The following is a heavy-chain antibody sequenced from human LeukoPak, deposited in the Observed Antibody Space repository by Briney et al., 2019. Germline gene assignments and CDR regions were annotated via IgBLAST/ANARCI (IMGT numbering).Heavy chain of an antibody. CDR3: ARRRWSRGVDY. V-gene: IGHV4-34*01. D-gene: IGHD4-23*01. CDR2: INHSGST. J-gene: IGHJ4*02. Sequence: SETLSLTCAVYGGSFSVYYWSWIRQPPGKGLEWIGEINHSGSTNYNPSLKSRVTISVDTSKNQFSLKLSSVTAADTAVYYCARRRWSRGVDYWGQGTLVTVSS. CDR1: GGSFSVYY.